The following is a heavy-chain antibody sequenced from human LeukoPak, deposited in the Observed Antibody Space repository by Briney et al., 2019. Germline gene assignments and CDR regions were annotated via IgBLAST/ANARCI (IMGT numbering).Heavy chain of an antibody. CDR1: GYTFTAHY. D-gene: IGHD3-10*01. CDR2: INTNTGDT. J-gene: IGHJ4*02. V-gene: IGHV1-2*02. Sequence: ASVKVSCKASGYTFTAHYIHWVRQAPGQGLERVGWINTNTGDTNSAQKFQGRLSMTRDTSISTAYMDLSGLRFDDTAVYYCGTLDKGRVDYWGQGTLVTVSS. CDR3: GTLDKGRVDY.